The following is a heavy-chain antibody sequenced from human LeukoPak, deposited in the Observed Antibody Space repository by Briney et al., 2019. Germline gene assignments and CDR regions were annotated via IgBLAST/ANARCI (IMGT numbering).Heavy chain of an antibody. D-gene: IGHD6-19*01. Sequence: ASVKVSCKTSGYSFSNYGIVWGRQAPGQGLEWMGWISAKNGNTKTSQKVQGGGTMTTDSSTGIGYLDLRSLRTDDTAVDYCARASDIGWPFENWGQGTLVIVSS. CDR3: ARASDIGWPFEN. CDR1: GYSFSNYG. V-gene: IGHV1-18*01. CDR2: ISAKNGNT. J-gene: IGHJ1*01.